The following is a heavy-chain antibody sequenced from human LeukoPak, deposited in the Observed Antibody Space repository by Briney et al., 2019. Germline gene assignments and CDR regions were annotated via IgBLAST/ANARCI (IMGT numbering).Heavy chain of an antibody. CDR2: IIPIFGTA. Sequence: ASVKVSCKASGGTFSTYTISWVRQAPGQGLEWMGGIIPIFGTANYAQKFQGRVTITADESTSTAYMELSSLRSEDAAVYYCARAGYNTNWPLRWFDPWGQGTLVTVSS. D-gene: IGHD1-1*01. CDR1: GGTFSTYT. J-gene: IGHJ5*02. CDR3: ARAGYNTNWPLRWFDP. V-gene: IGHV1-69*13.